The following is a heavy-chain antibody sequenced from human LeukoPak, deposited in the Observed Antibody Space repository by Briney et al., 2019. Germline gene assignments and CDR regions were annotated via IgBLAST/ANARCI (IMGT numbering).Heavy chain of an antibody. CDR1: GYTFTDYY. J-gene: IGHJ4*02. V-gene: IGHV1-2*02. CDR2: INPNSGGT. D-gene: IGHD6-13*01. Sequence: ASVKVSCKASGYTFTDYYMHWVRQAPGQGLEWMGWINPNSGGTNYAQKFQGRVTMTRDTSISTAYMELSRLRSDDTAVYYCARGYAGTDSEFDYWGQGTLVTVSS. CDR3: ARGYAGTDSEFDY.